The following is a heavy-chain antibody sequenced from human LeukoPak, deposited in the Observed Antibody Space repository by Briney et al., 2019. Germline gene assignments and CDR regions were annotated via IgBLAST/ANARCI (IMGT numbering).Heavy chain of an antibody. J-gene: IGHJ6*03. CDR1: GGTFSSSYA. D-gene: IGHD2-2*01. CDR3: ARDQWNSGVPVPPYYMDV. V-gene: IGHV1-69*13. Sequence: SVKVSCKASGGTFSSSYAISWVRQAPGQGLEGMGGIIPIFGTANSAQKFQGRVTITADESTSTAYMELSSLRSEDTAMYHCARDQWNSGVPVPPYYMDVWGKGTTVTVSS. CDR2: IIPIFGTA.